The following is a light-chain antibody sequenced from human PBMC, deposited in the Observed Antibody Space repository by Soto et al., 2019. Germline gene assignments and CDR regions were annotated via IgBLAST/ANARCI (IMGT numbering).Light chain of an antibody. CDR3: QRYGRSQWT. V-gene: IGKV3-20*01. CDR1: QSTNY. J-gene: IGKJ1*01. Sequence: EVVLTQSPGTLSLSPGERASLSCRASQSTNYLAWYQQKAGQAPRLLIYGPSTRAPGTPDRFSASGSGTDFTLTISRLEPEDFAVYFCQRYGRSQWTFGQGTKVDIK. CDR2: GPS.